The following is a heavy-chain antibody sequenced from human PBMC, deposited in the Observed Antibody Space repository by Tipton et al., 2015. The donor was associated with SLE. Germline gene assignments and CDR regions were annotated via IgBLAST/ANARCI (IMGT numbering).Heavy chain of an antibody. CDR3: AKDSPYDFRTHYKYYIDV. D-gene: IGHD3-3*01. Sequence: TLSLTCTVSGGSIGSETHYWSWIRQPAGKGLEWIGRIDTSGTTNYNPSLKSRVTISVDRSKKQIFLNLNSVTAADTAVYFCAKDSPYDFRTHYKYYIDVWGKGTRVTVSS. V-gene: IGHV4-61*02. J-gene: IGHJ6*03. CDR2: IDTSGTT. CDR1: GGSIGSETHY.